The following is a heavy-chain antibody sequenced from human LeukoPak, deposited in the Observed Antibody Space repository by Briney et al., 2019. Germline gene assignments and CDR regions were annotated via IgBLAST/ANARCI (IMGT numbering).Heavy chain of an antibody. Sequence: PGGSLRLSCAASGFTFDDYAMYWVRQAPGKGLEWASGISWNSGSIGYADSVKGRFTISRDNAKNSLYLQMNSLRAEDMALYYCAKGLYSNLLGFDYCGQGTLVTVSS. CDR1: GFTFDDYA. CDR2: ISWNSGSI. V-gene: IGHV3-9*03. D-gene: IGHD4-11*01. J-gene: IGHJ4*02. CDR3: AKGLYSNLLGFDY.